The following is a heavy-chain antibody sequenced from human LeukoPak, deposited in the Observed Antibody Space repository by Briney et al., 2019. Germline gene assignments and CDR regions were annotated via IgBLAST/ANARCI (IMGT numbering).Heavy chain of an antibody. V-gene: IGHV3-20*01. CDR3: ARGITMVRGVIIHERGNYCYGMDV. CDR2: INWNGGST. CDR1: GFTFDDYG. Sequence: GGSLRLSCAASGFTFDDYGMSWVRQAPGKGLEWVSGINWNGGSTGYADSVKGRFTISRDNAKNSLYLQMNSLRAEETALYHCARGITMVRGVIIHERGNYCYGMDVWGQGTTVTVSS. J-gene: IGHJ6*02. D-gene: IGHD3-10*01.